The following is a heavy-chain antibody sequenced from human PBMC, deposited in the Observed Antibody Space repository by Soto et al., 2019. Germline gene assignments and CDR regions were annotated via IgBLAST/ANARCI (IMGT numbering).Heavy chain of an antibody. CDR1: GGSFSGYY. J-gene: IGHJ4*02. CDR3: ARVGYCSSTSCYGFVDY. D-gene: IGHD2-2*01. CDR2: INHSGST. V-gene: IGHV4-34*01. Sequence: SETLSLTCAVYGGSFSGYYGSWIPHPPGKGLEWIGEINHSGSTNYNPSLKSRVTISVDTSKNQSSLKLSSVTAADTAVYYCARVGYCSSTSCYGFVDYWGQGTLVTVSS.